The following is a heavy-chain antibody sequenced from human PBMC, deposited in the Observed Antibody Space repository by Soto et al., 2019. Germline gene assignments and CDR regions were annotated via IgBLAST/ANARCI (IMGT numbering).Heavy chain of an antibody. D-gene: IGHD2-21*01. Sequence: QARLQESGPGLAKPSETLSLTCSVSGASVTSGSYCWSWIPQPPGKGLEWIGFLYNSGGTNYNPSLKSRVTMSLYTAKNQFSLKLNSVTAADTAVYYCARVLYSSDLPAYAFCDGWGQGTLVIVPS. CDR3: ARVLYSSDLPAYAFCDG. CDR2: LYNSGGT. V-gene: IGHV4-61*01. CDR1: GASVTSGSYC. J-gene: IGHJ4*02.